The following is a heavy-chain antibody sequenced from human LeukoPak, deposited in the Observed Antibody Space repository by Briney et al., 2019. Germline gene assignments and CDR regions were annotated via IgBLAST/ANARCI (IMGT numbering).Heavy chain of an antibody. CDR3: ARDRDSYNFPAY. V-gene: IGHV3-30-3*01. CDR1: GFIFSTYA. Sequence: PGRSLRLSCVASGFIFSTYAMHWVRQAPGKGMESVAIIAYDGGNKWYADSVKGRFTISRDNSKNTVYLQINSLRAEDTALYYCARDRDSYNFPAYWGQGTLVTVSS. CDR2: IAYDGGNK. D-gene: IGHD5-24*01. J-gene: IGHJ4*02.